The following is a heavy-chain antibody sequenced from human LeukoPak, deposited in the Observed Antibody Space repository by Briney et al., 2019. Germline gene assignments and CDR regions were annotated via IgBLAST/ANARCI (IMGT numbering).Heavy chain of an antibody. CDR1: GFTFSSYS. CDR2: ISSSTGTI. V-gene: IGHV3-48*01. Sequence: GGSLRLSCAGSGFTFSSYSMNWVRQAPGMGLEWASYISSSTGTIYYADSVKGRFTISRDNAKNSLYLQMNSLRAEDTAVYYCARGLWQDYWGQGTLVTVSS. J-gene: IGHJ4*02. CDR3: ARGLWQDY.